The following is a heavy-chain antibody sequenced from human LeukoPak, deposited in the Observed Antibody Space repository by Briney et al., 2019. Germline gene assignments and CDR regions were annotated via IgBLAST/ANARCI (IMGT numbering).Heavy chain of an antibody. V-gene: IGHV5-51*01. CDR3: AKGTYSGSYYGSFYFDY. Sequence: ESLKISCKGSGYSFTSYWIGWVRQMPGKGLEWMGIIYPGDSDTRYSPSFQGQVTISADKSISTAYLQWSSLKASDTAMYYCAKGTYSGSYYGSFYFDYWGQGTLVTVSS. J-gene: IGHJ4*02. D-gene: IGHD1-26*01. CDR2: IYPGDSDT. CDR1: GYSFTSYW.